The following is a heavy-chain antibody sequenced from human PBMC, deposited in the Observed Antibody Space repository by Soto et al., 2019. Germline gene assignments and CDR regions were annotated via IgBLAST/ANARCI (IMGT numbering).Heavy chain of an antibody. CDR3: ARRRADGDFGNWIDP. V-gene: IGHV1-8*01. Sequence: QVQLVQSGAEVKKPGASVKVSCKASGYTFTSYDINWVRQATGQGLEWIGWMNPKNGNTGYAQKSQGRITMTRDTSIRTVYMELSSLTFEDTAVYYCARRRADGDFGNWIDPWGQGTQVTVSS. D-gene: IGHD4-17*01. CDR1: GYTFTSYD. CDR2: MNPKNGNT. J-gene: IGHJ5*02.